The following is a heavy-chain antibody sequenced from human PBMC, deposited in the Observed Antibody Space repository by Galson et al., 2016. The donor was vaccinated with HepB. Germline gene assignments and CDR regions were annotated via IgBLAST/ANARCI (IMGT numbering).Heavy chain of an antibody. Sequence: SLRLSCAASGFTFRSYAMSWVRQAPGKGLEWVSGISGSGRSTYYADSVKGRFTISRDNSKKTLYLQMNSLRAEDTVVYYCANYHPGVIITSSYYFDSWGQGTLGTVSS. CDR2: ISGSGRST. J-gene: IGHJ4*02. CDR1: GFTFRSYA. D-gene: IGHD3-10*01. V-gene: IGHV3-23*01. CDR3: ANYHPGVIITSSYYFDS.